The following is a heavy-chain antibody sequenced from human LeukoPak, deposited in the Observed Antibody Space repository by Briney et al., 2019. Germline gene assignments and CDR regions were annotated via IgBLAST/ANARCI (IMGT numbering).Heavy chain of an antibody. V-gene: IGHV3-73*01. CDR3: TRHSIGSSGRFGYYYYMDV. CDR2: IRSKANSYAT. J-gene: IGHJ6*03. D-gene: IGHD6-6*01. Sequence: GGSLRLSCAASGFTFSGSAMHWVRQASGKGLEWVGRIRSKANSYATAYAASVKGRFTISRDDSKNTAYLQMNSLKTEVTAVYYCTRHSIGSSGRFGYYYYMDVWGKGTTVTVSS. CDR1: GFTFSGSA.